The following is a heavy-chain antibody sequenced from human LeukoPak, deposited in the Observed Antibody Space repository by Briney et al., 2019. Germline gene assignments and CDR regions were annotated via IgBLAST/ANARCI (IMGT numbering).Heavy chain of an antibody. Sequence: PGGSLRLYCAAAGFTFSDYYMSWIRQAPGKGLEWVSYISSSGSTTYYADSVKGRFTISRDNAKNSLYLQMNSLRAEDTAVYYCATDPGGAEGRIPYFFDYWGQGTLVTVSS. CDR1: GFTFSDYY. CDR3: ATDPGGAEGRIPYFFDY. J-gene: IGHJ4*02. CDR2: ISSSGSTT. D-gene: IGHD3-16*01. V-gene: IGHV3-11*04.